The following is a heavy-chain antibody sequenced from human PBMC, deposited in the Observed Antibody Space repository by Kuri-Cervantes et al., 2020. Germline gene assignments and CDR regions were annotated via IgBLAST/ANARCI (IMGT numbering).Heavy chain of an antibody. CDR2: MWYDGSNK. CDR1: GFTFSSYG. Sequence: GESLKISCAASGFTFSSYGMHWVRQAPGKGLEWVAVMWYDGSNKYYADSVKGRFTISRDNSKNTLYLQMNSLRAEDTAVYYCARDRGYCSGGSCYSYYYYGMDVWGQGTTVTVSS. J-gene: IGHJ6*02. V-gene: IGHV3-33*01. D-gene: IGHD2-15*01. CDR3: ARDRGYCSGGSCYSYYYYGMDV.